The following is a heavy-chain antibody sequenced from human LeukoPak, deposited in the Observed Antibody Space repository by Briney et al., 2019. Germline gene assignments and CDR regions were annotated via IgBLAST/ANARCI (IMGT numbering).Heavy chain of an antibody. D-gene: IGHD6-13*01. CDR2: ISGSGGST. J-gene: IGHJ5*02. CDR1: GFTFSSYA. Sequence: RPGGSLRLSCAASGFTFSSYAMSWVRQAPGKGLEWVSAISGSGGSTYYADSVKGRFTISRDNAENSLYLQMNSLRAEDTAVYYCARAAGWFDPWGQGTLVTVSS. V-gene: IGHV3-23*01. CDR3: ARAAGWFDP.